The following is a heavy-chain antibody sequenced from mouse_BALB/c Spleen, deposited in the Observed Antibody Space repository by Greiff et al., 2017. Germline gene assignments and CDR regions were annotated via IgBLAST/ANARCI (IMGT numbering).Heavy chain of an antibody. Sequence: EVKLMESGGGLVQPGGSLRLSCATSGFTFTDYYMSWVRQPPGKALEWLGFIRNKANGYTTESSASVKGRFTISRDNSQSILYLQMNTLCAEDSATYYCARGTATVYAMDYWGQGTSVTVSS. J-gene: IGHJ4*01. CDR3: ARGTATVYAMDY. D-gene: IGHD1-2*01. CDR2: IRNKANGYTT. V-gene: IGHV7-3*02. CDR1: GFTFTDYY.